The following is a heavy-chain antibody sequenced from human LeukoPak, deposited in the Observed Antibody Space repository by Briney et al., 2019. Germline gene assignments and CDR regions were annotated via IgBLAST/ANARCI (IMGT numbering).Heavy chain of an antibody. J-gene: IGHJ4*02. CDR1: GGSFSGYY. CDR2: INHSGST. D-gene: IGHD3-22*01. V-gene: IGHV4-34*01. CDR3: ARWVIYDSSGYYFDY. Sequence: SETLSLTCTVYGGSFSGYYWSWIRQPPGKGLEWIGEINHSGSTNYNPSLKSRVTISVDTSKNQFSLKLSSVTAADTAVYYCARWVIYDSSGYYFDYWGQGTLVTASS.